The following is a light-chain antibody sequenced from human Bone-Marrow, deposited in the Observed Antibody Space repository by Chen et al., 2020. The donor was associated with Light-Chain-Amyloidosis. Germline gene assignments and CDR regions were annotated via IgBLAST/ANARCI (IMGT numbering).Light chain of an antibody. V-gene: IGLV3-25*03. J-gene: IGLJ2*01. Sequence: SYELTQPPSVSVSPGQTARITCSGDDLPTKYAYWYHQKPGQAPVLVIHRDTARPSGISERFSGSSSGTTATLTISGGQAEDEADYHCQSADSSGTYEVIFGGGTKLTVL. CDR1: DLPTKY. CDR3: QSADSSGTYEVI. CDR2: RDT.